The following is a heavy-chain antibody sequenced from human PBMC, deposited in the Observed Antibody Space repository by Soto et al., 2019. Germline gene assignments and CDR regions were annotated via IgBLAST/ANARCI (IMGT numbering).Heavy chain of an antibody. V-gene: IGHV3-33*01. J-gene: IGHJ4*02. Sequence: GGSLRLSCAASGFTFSSYGMHWVRQAPGKGLEWVAVIWYDGSNKYYADSVKGRFTISRDNSKNTLYLQMNSLRAEDTAVYYCARVTDSSGWGQLDYWGQGTLVTVSS. CDR1: GFTFSSYG. CDR2: IWYDGSNK. CDR3: ARVTDSSGWGQLDY. D-gene: IGHD6-19*01.